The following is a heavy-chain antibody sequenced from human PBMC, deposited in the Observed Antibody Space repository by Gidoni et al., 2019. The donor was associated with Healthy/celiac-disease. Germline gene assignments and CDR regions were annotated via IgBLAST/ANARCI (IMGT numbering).Heavy chain of an antibody. D-gene: IGHD5-12*01. CDR2: IYSGGST. J-gene: IGHJ3*02. V-gene: IGHV3-53*01. Sequence: EVQLVESGGGLIQPGGSLRLSCAASGFTVSSNYMSWVRQAPGKGLEWVSVIYSGGSTYYADSVKGRFTISRDNSKNTLYLQMNSLRAEDTAVYYCARDSRDGYKDAFDIWGQGTMVTVSS. CDR3: ARDSRDGYKDAFDI. CDR1: GFTVSSNY.